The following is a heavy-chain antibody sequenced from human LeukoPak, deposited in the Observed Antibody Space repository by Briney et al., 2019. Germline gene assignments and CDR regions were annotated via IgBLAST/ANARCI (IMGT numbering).Heavy chain of an antibody. CDR1: GFTFSDYY. D-gene: IGHD3-10*01. V-gene: IGHV3-11*01. Sequence: GGSLRLSCAASGFTFSDYYMSWIRQAPGKGLGWVSYISSSGSTIYYADSVKGRFTISRDNAKNSLYLQMNSLRAEDTAVYYCARDLWFGELPIGEYGMDVWGQGTTVTVSS. J-gene: IGHJ6*02. CDR2: ISSSGSTI. CDR3: ARDLWFGELPIGEYGMDV.